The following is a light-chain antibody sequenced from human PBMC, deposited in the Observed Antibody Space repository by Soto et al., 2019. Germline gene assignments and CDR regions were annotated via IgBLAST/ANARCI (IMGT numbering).Light chain of an antibody. Sequence: EIVMTQSPATLSVSPGERATLSGRASQSVSRNVAWYQQKPGQAPRLLIHDASTRATCISVRFSGSGSGTEFTLTISSLQSEDFAVYYCQQYNNCLWTFGQGTKVEIK. CDR2: DAS. J-gene: IGKJ1*01. CDR3: QQYNNCLWT. V-gene: IGKV3-15*01. CDR1: QSVSRN.